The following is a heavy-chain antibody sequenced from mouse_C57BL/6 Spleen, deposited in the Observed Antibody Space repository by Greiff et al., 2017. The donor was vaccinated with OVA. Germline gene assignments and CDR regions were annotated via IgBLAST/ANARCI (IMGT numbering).Heavy chain of an antibody. Sequence: VQLQQPGAELVMPGASVKLSCKASGYTFTSYWMHWVQQRPGQGLEWIGEIDPSDSYTNYNHKFKGKSTLTVDKSSSTAYMQLSSLTSEDSAVYYCARGSDGSSPWFAYWGQGTLVTVSA. D-gene: IGHD1-1*01. CDR1: GYTFTSYW. CDR3: ARGSDGSSPWFAY. J-gene: IGHJ3*01. V-gene: IGHV1-69*01. CDR2: IDPSDSYT.